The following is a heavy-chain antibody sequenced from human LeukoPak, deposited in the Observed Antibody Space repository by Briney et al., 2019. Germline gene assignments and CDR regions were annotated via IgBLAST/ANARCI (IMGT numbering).Heavy chain of an antibody. CDR2: ISTSSSYI. CDR3: ARDPDGTARNYFDY. D-gene: IGHD1/OR15-1a*01. V-gene: IGHV3-21*03. CDR1: RFIYSSYS. J-gene: IGHJ4*02. Sequence: PGGSLRLSCAASRFIYSSYSMNWLRQAPGQGLEWVSSISTSSSYIYYADSVKGRFTISRDNAKNSVYLQVNSLRAEDTAVDYCARDPDGTARNYFDYWGQGTLVTVSS.